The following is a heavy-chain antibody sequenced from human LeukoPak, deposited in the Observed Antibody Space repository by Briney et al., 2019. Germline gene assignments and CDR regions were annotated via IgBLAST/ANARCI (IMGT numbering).Heavy chain of an antibody. CDR2: IYTSGST. CDR1: GGSISSYY. V-gene: IGHV4-4*07. D-gene: IGHD2-2*01. J-gene: IGHJ3*02. Sequence: PSETLSLTCTVSGGSISSYYWSWIRQPAGKGLEWIGRIYTSGSTNYNPSLKSRVTMSVDTSKNQFSLKLSSVTAADTAVYYCARGEDIVVVPAGAFDIWGQGTMVTVSS. CDR3: ARGEDIVVVPAGAFDI.